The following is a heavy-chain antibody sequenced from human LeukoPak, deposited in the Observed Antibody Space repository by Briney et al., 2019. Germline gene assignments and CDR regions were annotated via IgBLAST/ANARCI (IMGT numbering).Heavy chain of an antibody. J-gene: IGHJ6*02. D-gene: IGHD4-11*01. CDR1: GFTFSSYA. V-gene: IGHV3-23*01. CDR3: AKDRSTVTLPYLLNYYGMDV. Sequence: GGSLRLSCAASGFTFSSYATSWVRQAPGKGLEWVSAISGSGGSTYYADSVKGRFTISRDNSKNTLYLQMNSLRAEDTAVYYCAKDRSTVTLPYLLNYYGMDVWGQGTTVTVSS. CDR2: ISGSGGST.